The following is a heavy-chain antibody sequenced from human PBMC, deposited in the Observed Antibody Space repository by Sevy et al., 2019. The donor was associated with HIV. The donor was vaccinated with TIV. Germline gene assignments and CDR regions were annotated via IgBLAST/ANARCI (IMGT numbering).Heavy chain of an antibody. Sequence: GGSLRLSCAASGFTVSSNYMSWVRQAPGKGLEWVSVIYSCGSTYYADSVKGGFTISRGNSKNTLYLQMNSLRTEDTAVYYGASGGSSWYPYYYYYYYMDVWGKGTTVTVSS. CDR2: IYSCGST. CDR3: ASGGSSWYPYYYYYYYMDV. J-gene: IGHJ6*03. D-gene: IGHD6-13*01. CDR1: GFTVSSNY. V-gene: IGHV3-53*01.